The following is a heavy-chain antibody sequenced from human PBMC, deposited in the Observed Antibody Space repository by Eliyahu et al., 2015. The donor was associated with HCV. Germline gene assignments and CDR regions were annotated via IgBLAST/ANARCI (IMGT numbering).Heavy chain of an antibody. D-gene: IGHD1-14*01. CDR1: TFSSYG. V-gene: IGHV3-33*01. J-gene: IGHJ6*02. CDR3: ARDAGEWYYGMDV. CDR2: IWSDGTNK. Sequence: TFSSYGMHWVRQAPGKGLEWVAVIWSDGTNKYYADSVKGRFTISRDSSKNTLYLQMNSLRAEDTAVYYCARDAGEWYYGMDVWGQGTTVTVSS.